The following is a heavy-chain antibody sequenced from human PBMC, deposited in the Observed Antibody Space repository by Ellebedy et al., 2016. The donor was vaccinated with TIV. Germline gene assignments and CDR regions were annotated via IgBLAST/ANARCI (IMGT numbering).Heavy chain of an antibody. CDR2: ISAYNGNT. V-gene: IGHV1-18*01. J-gene: IGHJ5*02. CDR3: ARHPRMGQENWFDP. Sequence: AASVKVSCKASGYTLTSYGISWVRQAPGQGLEWMGWISAYNGNTNYAQKFQGRFTITWDTAASPAYMELSRLRSEDAAVYYCARHPRMGQENWFDPWGQGTLVTVSS. CDR1: GYTLTSYG. D-gene: IGHD3-16*01.